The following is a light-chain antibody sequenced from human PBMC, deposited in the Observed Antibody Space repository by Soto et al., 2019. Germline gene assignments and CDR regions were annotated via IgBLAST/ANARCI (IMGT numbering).Light chain of an antibody. Sequence: DIQLTKSPSFLSASVGDRVTITCRASQGISSYLTWYQQKPGKAPKLLIYTASTLQSGVPSRFSGSGSGTEFTLTISSLQPEDVATYYRQQLPSYPALTFGGGTKVEIK. CDR1: QGISSY. CDR2: TAS. V-gene: IGKV1-9*01. J-gene: IGKJ4*01. CDR3: QQLPSYPALT.